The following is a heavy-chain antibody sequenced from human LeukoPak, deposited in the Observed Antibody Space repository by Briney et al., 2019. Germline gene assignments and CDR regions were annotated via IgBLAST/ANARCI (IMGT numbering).Heavy chain of an antibody. CDR1: GFTFDDYG. CDR2: INWNGGST. J-gene: IGHJ4*02. D-gene: IGHD6-13*01. CDR3: ARDHGYSSSWYPYYFDY. Sequence: GGSLRLSCAASGFTFDDYGMSWVRQAPGKGLEWVSGINWNGGSTGYADSVKGRFTISRDNAKNSLYLQMNSLRAEDTAVYYCARDHGYSSSWYPYYFDYWGQGTLVTVSS. V-gene: IGHV3-20*04.